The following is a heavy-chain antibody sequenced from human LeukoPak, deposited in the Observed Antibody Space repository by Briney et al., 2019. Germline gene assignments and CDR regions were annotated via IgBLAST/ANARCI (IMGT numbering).Heavy chain of an antibody. CDR2: IWYDGNNK. D-gene: IGHD3-22*01. V-gene: IGHV3-33*01. CDR3: ASHYDISGHHSLDH. J-gene: IGHJ4*02. Sequence: PGRSLRLSCAASGFTFSAYGIHWVRQAPGKGLEWVAVIWYDGNNKYYADSVKGRLTISRDNSKNTLYLQMNSLRAEDTAVYYCASHYDISGHHSLDHWGQGTLVTVSS. CDR1: GFTFSAYG.